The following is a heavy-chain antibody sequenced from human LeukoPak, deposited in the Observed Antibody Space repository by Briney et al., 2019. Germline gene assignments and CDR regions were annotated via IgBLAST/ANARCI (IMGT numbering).Heavy chain of an antibody. CDR2: ISGSGGST. V-gene: IGHV3-23*01. D-gene: IGHD3-22*01. CDR3: AKDSDYDSSGYYQPFDY. CDR1: GFIFSSYA. Sequence: GGSVSLFCAASGFIFSSYAMSRGRRAPGRGLEWVSAISGSGGSTYYAESVKGRFTISRDNSKNTLYLQMNSLRAEDTAVYYCAKDSDYDSSGYYQPFDYWGQGTLVTVSS. J-gene: IGHJ4*02.